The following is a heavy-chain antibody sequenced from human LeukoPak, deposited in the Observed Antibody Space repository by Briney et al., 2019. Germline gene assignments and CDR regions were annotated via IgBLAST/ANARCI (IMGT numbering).Heavy chain of an antibody. V-gene: IGHV1-69*13. CDR1: GGTFSSYA. CDR3: ARDLRMVRGVTDY. Sequence: SVKVSCKASGGTFSSYAISWVRQAPGQGLEWMGGIIPIFGTANYAQKFQGRVTITADESTSTAHMELSSLRSEDTAVYHCARDLRMVRGVTDYWGQGTLVTVSS. J-gene: IGHJ4*02. D-gene: IGHD3-10*01. CDR2: IIPIFGTA.